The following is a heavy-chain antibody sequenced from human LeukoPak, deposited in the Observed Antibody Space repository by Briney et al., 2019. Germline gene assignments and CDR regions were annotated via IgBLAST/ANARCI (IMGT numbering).Heavy chain of an antibody. CDR2: IYTSGST. CDR1: GGSIRSGSYY. Sequence: SETLSLTCTVSGGSIRSGSYYWSWIRQPAGKGLEWIGRIYTSGSTNYNPSLKSRVTISVDTSKNQFSLKLSSVTAADTAVYYCARADGGWYYFDYWGQGTLVTVSS. J-gene: IGHJ4*02. CDR3: ARADGGWYYFDY. V-gene: IGHV4-61*02. D-gene: IGHD6-19*01.